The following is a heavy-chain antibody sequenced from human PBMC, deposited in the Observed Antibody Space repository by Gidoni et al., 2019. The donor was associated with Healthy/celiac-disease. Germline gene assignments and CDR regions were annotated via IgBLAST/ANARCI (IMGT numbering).Heavy chain of an antibody. CDR1: GFTFSNAW. Sequence: EVQLVESGGGLVKPGGSLRLSCVASGFTFSNAWMTWVRQAPGKGLEWGGRIESKTDGRTTDYAAPVKGRFTSSRDDSKTTLYLQMNSLKTEDTAVYYCTTRRYWGQGTLVTVSS. CDR2: IESKTDGRTT. J-gene: IGHJ4*02. CDR3: TTRRY. V-gene: IGHV3-15*04.